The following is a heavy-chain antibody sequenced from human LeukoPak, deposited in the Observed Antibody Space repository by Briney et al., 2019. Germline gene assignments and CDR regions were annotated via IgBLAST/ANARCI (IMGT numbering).Heavy chain of an antibody. CDR3: ARGGQWLVV. J-gene: IGHJ4*02. V-gene: IGHV3-7*01. CDR1: GFTFSSYA. Sequence: GGSLRLSCAASGFTFSSYAMSWVRQAPGKGLEWVANIKQDGSEKYYVDSVKGRFTISRDNAKNSLYLQMNSLRAEDTAVYYCARGGQWLVVWGQGTLVTVSS. D-gene: IGHD6-19*01. CDR2: IKQDGSEK.